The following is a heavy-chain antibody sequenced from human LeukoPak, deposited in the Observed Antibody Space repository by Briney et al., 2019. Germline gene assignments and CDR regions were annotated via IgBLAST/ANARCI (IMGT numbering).Heavy chain of an antibody. CDR2: VSGSGRNT. J-gene: IGHJ5*02. CDR1: GFTFSSYA. Sequence: GGSLRLSCAASGFTFSSYAMSWVRQAPGEGLEWVSTVSGSGRNTYYADSVKGRFTISRDNTKNTLYLQMNSLRAEDTAVYYCVRESPVAAVGRSWFDPWGQGTLVTVSS. D-gene: IGHD6-13*01. V-gene: IGHV3-23*01. CDR3: VRESPVAAVGRSWFDP.